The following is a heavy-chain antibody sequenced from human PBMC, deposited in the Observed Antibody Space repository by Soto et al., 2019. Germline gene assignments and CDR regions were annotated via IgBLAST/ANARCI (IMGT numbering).Heavy chain of an antibody. J-gene: IGHJ6*03. CDR3: ARESGVATATFDSYYLYMAV. V-gene: IGHV1-2*04. Sequence: QVQLVQSGAEVKKPGASVKVSCKASGYTFSDYYIHWMRQAPGQGLEWMGWINPSSGGTKYAHKFQGWATMSRDTSIKTAYWDLSRLTSDGPAVYSCARESGVATATFDSYYLYMAVWGKATTVTVSS. CDR2: INPSSGGT. CDR1: GYTFSDYY. D-gene: IGHD5-12*01.